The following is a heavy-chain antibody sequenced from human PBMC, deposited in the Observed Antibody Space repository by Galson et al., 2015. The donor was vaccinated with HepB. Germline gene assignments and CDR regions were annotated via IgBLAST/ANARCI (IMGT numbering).Heavy chain of an antibody. D-gene: IGHD3-9*01. CDR1: GYTFTSYA. Sequence: SVKVSCKASGYTFTSYAMNWVRQAPGQGLEWMGWINTNTGNPTYAQGFTGRFVFSLDTFVSTAYLQISSLKAEDTAVYYCARTDLTYYDILTGYCCFDYWGQGTLVTVSS. V-gene: IGHV7-4-1*02. J-gene: IGHJ4*02. CDR2: INTNTGNP. CDR3: ARTDLTYYDILTGYCCFDY.